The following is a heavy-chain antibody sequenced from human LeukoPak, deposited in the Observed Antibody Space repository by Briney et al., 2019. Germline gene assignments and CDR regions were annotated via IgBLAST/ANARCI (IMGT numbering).Heavy chain of an antibody. V-gene: IGHV4-34*01. D-gene: IGHD3-22*01. Sequence: SETLSLTCAVYGGSFSGYYWSWIRQSPGKGLEWIGEINHSGSTNYNPSLKSRVTISVDTSKNQFSLKLSSVTAADTAVYYCARGGWDYYDSSGYYKDFDYWGQGTLVTVSS. CDR3: ARGGWDYYDSSGYYKDFDY. J-gene: IGHJ4*02. CDR2: INHSGST. CDR1: GGSFSGYY.